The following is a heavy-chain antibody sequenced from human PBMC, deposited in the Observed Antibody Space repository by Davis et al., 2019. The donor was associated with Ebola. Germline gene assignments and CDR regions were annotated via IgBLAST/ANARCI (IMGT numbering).Heavy chain of an antibody. V-gene: IGHV3-11*01. CDR1: GFTFSDYY. CDR2: ISSSGSTI. J-gene: IGHJ4*02. Sequence: GESLKISCAASGFTFSDYYMSWIRQAPGKGLEWVSYISSSGSTIYYADSVKGRFTISRDNAKNSLYLQMNSMRAEDTAAYYCARERGAGYGDYVDYWGQGTLVTVSS. CDR3: ARERGAGYGDYVDY. D-gene: IGHD4-17*01.